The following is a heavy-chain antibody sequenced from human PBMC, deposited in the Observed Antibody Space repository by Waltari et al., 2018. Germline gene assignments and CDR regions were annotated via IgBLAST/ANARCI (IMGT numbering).Heavy chain of an antibody. D-gene: IGHD4-17*01. CDR2: IRGSGGST. J-gene: IGHJ5*02. V-gene: IGHV3-23*01. Sequence: EVQLLESGGGLVQPGGSLRLSCAASGFTFSSYAMSWVRQAPGKGLEWVSAIRGSGGSTYYADSVKGRFTISRDNSKNTLYLQMNSLRAEDTAVYYCAKVGGLYGDSGWFDPWGQGTLVTVSS. CDR3: AKVGGLYGDSGWFDP. CDR1: GFTFSSYA.